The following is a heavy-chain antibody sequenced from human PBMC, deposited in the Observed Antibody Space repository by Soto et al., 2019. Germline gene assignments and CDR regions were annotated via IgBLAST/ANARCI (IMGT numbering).Heavy chain of an antibody. CDR3: TKDLRSSAYYANSGY. V-gene: IGHV3-23*01. Sequence: PGGSLRLSCAASGFTFNSFAMTWVRQAPGKGLEWVSAISAGSDSTYYADSVKGRFTISRDNSKSTLYLQMNSLRAEDTAVYYCTKDLRSSAYYANSGYWGQGTLVTVSS. CDR2: ISAGSDST. J-gene: IGHJ4*02. D-gene: IGHD3-22*01. CDR1: GFTFNSFA.